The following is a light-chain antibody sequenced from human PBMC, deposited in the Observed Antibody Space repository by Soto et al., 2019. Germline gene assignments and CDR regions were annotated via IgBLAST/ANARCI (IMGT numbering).Light chain of an antibody. CDR1: QSLRSS. CDR2: DAS. J-gene: IGKJ5*01. V-gene: IGKV3-15*01. CDR3: QQRSNWPS. Sequence: ETMMTQSPDTLSVSLGERATLSCRASQSLRSSLAWYQQKPGQAPRLLIYDASTRATGIPARFSGSGSGTDFTLTISGLQSEDFAVYHCQQRSNWPSFGQGTRLEI.